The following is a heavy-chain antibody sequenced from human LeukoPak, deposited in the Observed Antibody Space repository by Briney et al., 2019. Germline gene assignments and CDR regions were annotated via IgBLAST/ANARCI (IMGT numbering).Heavy chain of an antibody. D-gene: IGHD3-9*01. CDR3: ARGRYFDWSNYYYYMDV. V-gene: IGHV1-2*02. CDR1: GYTFTGYY. J-gene: IGHJ6*03. Sequence: ASVKVSCKASGYTFTGYYMHWVRQAPGQGLEWMGWINPTSGGTNYAQKFQGRVTMTRDTSISTAYMELSRLRSDDTAVYYCARGRYFDWSNYYYYMDVWGKGTTVTVSS. CDR2: INPTSGGT.